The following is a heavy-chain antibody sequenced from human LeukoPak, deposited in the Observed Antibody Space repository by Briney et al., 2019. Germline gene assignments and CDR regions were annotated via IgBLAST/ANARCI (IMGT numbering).Heavy chain of an antibody. Sequence: PSETLSLTCAVYGGSFSGYYWSWIRQPPGKGLEWIGEINHSGSTNYNPSLKSRVTISVDTSKNQFSLKLSSVTAADTAVYYCARKYGLTDYWGQGTLVTVSS. J-gene: IGHJ4*02. CDR3: ARKYGLTDY. CDR2: INHSGST. CDR1: GGSFSGYY. D-gene: IGHD4-17*01. V-gene: IGHV4-34*01.